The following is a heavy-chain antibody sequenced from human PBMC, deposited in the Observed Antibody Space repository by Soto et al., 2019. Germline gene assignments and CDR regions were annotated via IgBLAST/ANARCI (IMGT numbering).Heavy chain of an antibody. CDR3: ARLGIYDYIWGSYREVRFDP. J-gene: IGHJ5*02. CDR2: IYYSGST. CDR1: GGSISSSSYY. D-gene: IGHD3-16*02. Sequence: QLQLQESGPGLVKPSETLSLTCTVSGGSISSSSYYWGWIRQPPGKGLEWIGSIYYSGSTYYNPSLKSRVTISVDTSKNQFSLKLSSVTAADTAVYYCARLGIYDYIWGSYREVRFDPWGQGTLVTVSS. V-gene: IGHV4-39*01.